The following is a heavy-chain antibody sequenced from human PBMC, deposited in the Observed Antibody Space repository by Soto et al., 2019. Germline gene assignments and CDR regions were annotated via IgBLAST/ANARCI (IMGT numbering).Heavy chain of an antibody. CDR1: GYTFTSYA. D-gene: IGHD3-10*01. CDR2: INAGNGNT. CDR3: ANRPGRHVDAAAFDI. V-gene: IGHV1-3*01. Sequence: QVQLVQSGAEVKKPGASVKVSCKASGYTFTSYAMHWVRQAPGQRLEWMGWINAGNGNTKYSQKFQGRVTITRDTSASTAYMELSSLRSEDTAVYYCANRPGRHVDAAAFDIWGQGTMGTVSS. J-gene: IGHJ3*02.